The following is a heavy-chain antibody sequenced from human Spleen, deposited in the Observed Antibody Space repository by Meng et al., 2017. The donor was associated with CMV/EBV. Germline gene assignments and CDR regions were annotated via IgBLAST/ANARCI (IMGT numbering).Heavy chain of an antibody. D-gene: IGHD5-24*01. CDR1: GYNFANYA. J-gene: IGHJ4*02. CDR2: MDAGNGNT. V-gene: IGHV1-3*01. CDR3: ARVAAWHFDY. Sequence: KVYCKASGYNFANYAIHWVRQAPGQRLECMGWMDAGNGNTRYSQKFQGRVTITRDTSATTAHMELSSLRSEDTAVYYCARVAAWHFDYWGQGTLVTVSS.